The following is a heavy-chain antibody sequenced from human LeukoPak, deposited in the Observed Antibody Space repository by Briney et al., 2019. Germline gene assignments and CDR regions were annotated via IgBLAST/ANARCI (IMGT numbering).Heavy chain of an antibody. D-gene: IGHD6-6*01. CDR1: GGTFSSYA. V-gene: IGHV1-69*05. J-gene: IGHJ6*03. CDR3: ARTIAARPYYYYYYMDV. CDR2: IIPIFGTA. Sequence: SVKVSCKASGGTFSSYAISWLRQAPGQGLEWMGGIIPIFGTANYAQKFQGRVTITTDESTSIAYMELSSLRSEDTAVYYCARTIAARPYYYYYYMDVWGKGTTVTVSS.